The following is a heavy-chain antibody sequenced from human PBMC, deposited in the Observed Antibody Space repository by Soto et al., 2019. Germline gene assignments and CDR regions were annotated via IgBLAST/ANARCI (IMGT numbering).Heavy chain of an antibody. CDR3: ARDFSNTYSEKSYWWFDP. CDR2: INPTGDNS. V-gene: IGHV1-46*03. J-gene: IGHJ5*02. Sequence: QVQLVQSGAEVKEPGASVKISCQASGYSFTSNYIHWVRQAPGQGLEWLAVINPTGDNSAYAQKFQDRLTLTTDTSTNTMYMHLTSLRSDDTAVYYCARDFSNTYSEKSYWWFDPWGQGTLVTVSS. CDR1: GYSFTSNY. D-gene: IGHD5-12*01.